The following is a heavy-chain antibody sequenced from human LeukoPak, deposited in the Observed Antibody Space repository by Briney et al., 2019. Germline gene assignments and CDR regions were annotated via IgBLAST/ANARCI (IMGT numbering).Heavy chain of an antibody. Sequence: GWSLRLSCAASGFTFSDYYMSWIRQAPGKELDWVANIKQDGSEKYYVESVKGRFTISRDDAKNSLYLQMNSLRAEDTAVYYCAGDSGYRSGWGYYYYYMDVWGKGTTVTISS. CDR3: AGDSGYRSGWGYYYYYMDV. J-gene: IGHJ6*03. V-gene: IGHV3-7*01. CDR2: IKQDGSEK. CDR1: GFTFSDYY. D-gene: IGHD6-19*01.